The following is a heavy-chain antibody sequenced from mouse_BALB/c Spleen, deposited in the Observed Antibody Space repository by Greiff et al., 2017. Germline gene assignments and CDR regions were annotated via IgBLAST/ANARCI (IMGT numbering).Heavy chain of an antibody. CDR2: ISSGGST. Sequence: EVMLVESGGGLVKPGGSLKLSCAASGFTFSSYAMSWVRQTPEKRLEWVASISSGGSTYYPDSVKGRFTISRDNARNILYLQMSSLRSEDTAMYYCARVYGNPYYYAMDYWGQGTSVTVSS. CDR3: ARVYGNPYYYAMDY. D-gene: IGHD2-1*01. CDR1: GFTFSSYA. J-gene: IGHJ4*01. V-gene: IGHV5-6-5*01.